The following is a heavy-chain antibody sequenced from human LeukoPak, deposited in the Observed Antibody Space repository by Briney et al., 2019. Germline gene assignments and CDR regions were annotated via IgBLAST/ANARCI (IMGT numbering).Heavy chain of an antibody. J-gene: IGHJ5*02. CDR3: ARAVGYCSSTSCRSSGVFDP. CDR1: GYTFTNYG. Sequence: ASVKVSCKASGYTFTNYGISWVRQAPGQGLEWMGWISGYNGKTDYSQKLQGRVTMTTDTSTSTVYMELSSLRSEDTAVYYCARAVGYCSSTSCRSSGVFDPWGQGTLVTVSS. D-gene: IGHD2-2*01. CDR2: ISGYNGKT. V-gene: IGHV1-18*01.